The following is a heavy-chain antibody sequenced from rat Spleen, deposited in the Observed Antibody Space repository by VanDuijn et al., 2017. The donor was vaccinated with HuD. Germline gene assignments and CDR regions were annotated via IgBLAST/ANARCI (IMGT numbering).Heavy chain of an antibody. V-gene: IGHV5-22*01. J-gene: IGHJ2*01. CDR3: SRAYYYDGSYYYPFDY. Sequence: EVQLVESGGGLVQPGRSMKLSCAASGFTFSNYDMAWVRQAPTKGLEWVASISYDGSSTYYRDSVKGRFTISRDNAKSTLYLQMNSLRSEDTATYYCSRAYYYDGSYYYPFDYWGQGVMVTVSS. CDR1: GFTFSNYD. CDR2: ISYDGSST. D-gene: IGHD1-12*02.